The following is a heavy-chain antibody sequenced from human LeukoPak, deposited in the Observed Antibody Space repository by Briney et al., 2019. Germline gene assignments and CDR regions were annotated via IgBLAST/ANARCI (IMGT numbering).Heavy chain of an antibody. D-gene: IGHD1-1*01. Sequence: ASVKVSCKGSGYTFSTYYMHWERQAPGQGLEWMGLISATTGSTDYAQKFQGRITMTRDMSTSTVYMELSSLVSEDTAVYYCAREAGLERRPHGNAFDIWGQGTMVTVSS. CDR3: AREAGLERRPHGNAFDI. CDR1: GYTFSTYY. V-gene: IGHV1-46*01. CDR2: ISATTGST. J-gene: IGHJ3*02.